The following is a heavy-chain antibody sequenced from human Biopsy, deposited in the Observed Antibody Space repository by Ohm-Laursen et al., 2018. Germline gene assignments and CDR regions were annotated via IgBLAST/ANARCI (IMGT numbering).Heavy chain of an antibody. D-gene: IGHD5-18*01. CDR3: ARDPRDTALGIFDY. Sequence: SLRLSCSASGFSFSTSGMHWVCQAPGKGLEWVAVIWFDETNKHYADSVKGRFTISRDNSKNMLYLQMNTLRDADTAVYYCARDPRDTALGIFDYWGLGTLVTVSS. CDR2: IWFDETNK. V-gene: IGHV3-33*08. J-gene: IGHJ4*02. CDR1: GFSFSTSG.